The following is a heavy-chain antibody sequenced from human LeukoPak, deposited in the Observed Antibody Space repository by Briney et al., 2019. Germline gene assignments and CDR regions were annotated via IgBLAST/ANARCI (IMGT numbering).Heavy chain of an antibody. CDR1: GYSISSVYY. V-gene: IGHV4-38-2*02. CDR3: ARGRGDY. Sequence: SETLSLTCTVSGYSISSVYYWGWIRQPPGKGLEWIGSIYHSRSTYYNPSLKSRVTISVDTSKNQLSLKLSRVTAADTAVYYCARGRGDYWGQGTLVTVSS. CDR2: IYHSRST. J-gene: IGHJ4*02.